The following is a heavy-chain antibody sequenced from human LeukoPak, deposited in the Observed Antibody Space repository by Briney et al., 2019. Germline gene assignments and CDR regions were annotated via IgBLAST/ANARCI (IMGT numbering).Heavy chain of an antibody. V-gene: IGHV3-48*04. J-gene: IGHJ4*02. Sequence: GGSLRLSCAASGFTFSSYSMNWVRQAPGKGLEWVSYISSSSYTIYYADSVKGRFTISRDNAKNSLYLQMNSLRAEDTAVYYCARDLGITMIVVFDYWGQGTLVTVSS. D-gene: IGHD3-22*01. CDR3: ARDLGITMIVVFDY. CDR2: ISSSSYTI. CDR1: GFTFSSYS.